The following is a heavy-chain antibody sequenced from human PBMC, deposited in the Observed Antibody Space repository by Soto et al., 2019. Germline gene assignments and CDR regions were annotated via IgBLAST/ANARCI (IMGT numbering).Heavy chain of an antibody. D-gene: IGHD6-6*01. CDR2: IYHSGST. CDR3: ARGSARPRFDY. V-gene: IGHV4-4*02. Sequence: ASEPLSLTCAVAGGSISSSNWWSWVRQPPGKGLEWIGEIYHSGSTNYNPSLKSRVTISVDTSKNQFSLKLSSVTAADTAVCYCARGSARPRFDYWGQGTLVTVSS. J-gene: IGHJ4*02. CDR1: GGSISSSNW.